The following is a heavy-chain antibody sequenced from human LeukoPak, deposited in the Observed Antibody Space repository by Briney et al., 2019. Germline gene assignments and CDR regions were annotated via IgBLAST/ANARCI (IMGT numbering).Heavy chain of an antibody. CDR2: INPNSGDT. CDR3: ARGPYSGYGYGFDF. J-gene: IGHJ4*02. Sequence: GASVKVSCKASGYTFTGYHMHWVRQAPGQGLEWMGWINPNSGDTNYAQKFLGRATMTRDTSITTAYMELSRLRFDDTAVYYCARGPYSGYGYGFDFWGQGTLVTVSS. CDR1: GYTFTGYH. D-gene: IGHD5-12*01. V-gene: IGHV1-2*02.